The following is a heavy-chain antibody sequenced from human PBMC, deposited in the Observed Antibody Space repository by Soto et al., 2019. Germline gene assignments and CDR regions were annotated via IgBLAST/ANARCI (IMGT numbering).Heavy chain of an antibody. CDR2: ISSSSSYI. J-gene: IGHJ5*02. CDR1: GFTFSSYS. CDR3: ASTGDIVVVPGANLNWFDP. V-gene: IGHV3-21*01. D-gene: IGHD2-2*01. Sequence: EVQLVESGGGLVKPGGSLRLSCAASGFTFSSYSMNWVRQAPGKGLEWVSSISSSSSYIYYADSVKGRFTISRDNAKNSLYLQMNSLRAEDTAVYYCASTGDIVVVPGANLNWFDPWGQGTLVTVSS.